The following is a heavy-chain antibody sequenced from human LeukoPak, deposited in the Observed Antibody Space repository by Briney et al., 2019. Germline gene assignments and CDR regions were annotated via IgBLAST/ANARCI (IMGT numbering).Heavy chain of an antibody. V-gene: IGHV3-7*03. CDR2: IKQDGSHK. CDR3: AKDISRWLLVSNFDY. Sequence: GGSLRLSCAASGFTFSTYWMYWVRQAPGKGLEWVANIKQDGSHKYYVDSVKGRFTISRDNAKNSLYLQMNSLRAEDTALYYCAKDISRWLLVSNFDYWGQGTLVTVSS. D-gene: IGHD3-22*01. J-gene: IGHJ4*02. CDR1: GFTFSTYW.